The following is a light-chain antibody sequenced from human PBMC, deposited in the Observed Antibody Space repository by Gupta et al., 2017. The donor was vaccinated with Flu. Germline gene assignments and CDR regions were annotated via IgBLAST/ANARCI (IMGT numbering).Light chain of an antibody. J-gene: IGKJ1*01. CDR1: QSVSSN. Sequence: YGSASQSVSSNLAWYQQKPGQAPRLLIYGASTRATGIPARFSGSGSGTEFTLTISSLQSEDLAVYYCQQYNKWPREFGQGTKVEIK. V-gene: IGKV3-15*01. CDR2: GAS. CDR3: QQYNKWPRE.